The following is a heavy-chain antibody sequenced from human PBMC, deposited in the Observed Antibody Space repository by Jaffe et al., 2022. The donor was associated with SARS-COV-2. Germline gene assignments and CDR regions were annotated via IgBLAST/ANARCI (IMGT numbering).Heavy chain of an antibody. J-gene: IGHJ1*01. D-gene: IGHD6-19*01. CDR3: AKDQGYSSGWCQH. V-gene: IGHV3-30*18. CDR2: ISYDGSNK. Sequence: QVQLVESGGGVVQPGRSLRLSCAASGFTFSSYGMHWVRQAPGKGLEWVAVISYDGSNKYYADSVKGRFTISRDNSKNTLYLQMNSLRAEDTAVYYCAKDQGYSSGWCQHWGQGTLVTVSS. CDR1: GFTFSSYG.